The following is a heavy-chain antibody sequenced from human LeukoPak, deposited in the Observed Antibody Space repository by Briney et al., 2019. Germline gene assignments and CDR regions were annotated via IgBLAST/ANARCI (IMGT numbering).Heavy chain of an antibody. CDR3: ARDRPTGRSRGVVVQ. D-gene: IGHD2-15*01. CDR1: GFTFDTYA. V-gene: IGHV3-21*01. Sequence: GGSLRLSCAASGFTFDTYAMTWVRQAPGKGLEWVSSISSGGTYIYYAESVRCRSTISRDNTKNFLYLQLSTLRIEDTAVYYCARDRPTGRSRGVVVQWGQGTLVTVSS. J-gene: IGHJ4*02. CDR2: ISSGGTYI.